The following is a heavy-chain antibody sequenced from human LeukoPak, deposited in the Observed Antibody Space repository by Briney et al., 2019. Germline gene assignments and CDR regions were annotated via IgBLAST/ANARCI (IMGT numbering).Heavy chain of an antibody. Sequence: GASVKVSCKASGGTFSSYAISWVRQAPGQGLEWMGGIIPIFGTANYAQKFQGRVTITADESTSTAYMDLRSLRSDDTAVYYCARGPIVPAAYVYFDYWGQGTLLTVSS. J-gene: IGHJ4*02. D-gene: IGHD2-2*01. V-gene: IGHV1-69*13. CDR2: IIPIFGTA. CDR1: GGTFSSYA. CDR3: ARGPIVPAAYVYFDY.